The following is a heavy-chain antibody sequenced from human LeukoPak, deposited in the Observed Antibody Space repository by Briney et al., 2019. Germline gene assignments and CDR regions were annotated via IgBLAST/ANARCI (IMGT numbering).Heavy chain of an antibody. CDR1: GYTFTSYD. CDR2: MNPNSGNT. D-gene: IGHD3-22*01. J-gene: IGHJ6*03. V-gene: IGHV1-8*03. Sequence: ASVKVSCKASGYTFTSYDINWVRQATGQGLEWMGWMNPNSGNTGYAQKFQGRVTITRNTSISTAYMELSSLRSEDTAVYYCARGYYDSSGYYYTNYYYYMDVWGKGTTVTVSS. CDR3: ARGYYDSSGYYYTNYYYYMDV.